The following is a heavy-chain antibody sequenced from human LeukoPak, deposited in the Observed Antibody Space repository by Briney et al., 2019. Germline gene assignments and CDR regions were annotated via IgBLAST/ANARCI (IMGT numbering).Heavy chain of an antibody. CDR2: FDLEDGDGET. CDR3: AVGDPYQLLEE. V-gene: IGHV1-24*01. CDR1: GYSLTEIS. Sequence: GASVKVSCKVSGYSLTEISKYWVRQAPGKGLEWMGGFDLEDGDGETFYGQKFEGRLTMNEDTLTDTVYMELSRLTPDDPGVYYCAVGDPYQLLEEWGQGTLVTVSS. D-gene: IGHD1-26*01. J-gene: IGHJ4*02.